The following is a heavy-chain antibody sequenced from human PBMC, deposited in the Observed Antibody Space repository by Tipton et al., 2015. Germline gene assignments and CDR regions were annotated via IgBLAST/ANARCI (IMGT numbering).Heavy chain of an antibody. D-gene: IGHD6-19*01. CDR1: GVSISSTGYY. J-gene: IGHJ4*02. CDR3: ASRDWLLHHFDY. CDR2: IYYSGDT. V-gene: IGHV4-39*01. Sequence: TLSLTCTVSGVSISSTGYYWGWIRQPPGKGLEWIGSIYYSGDTYYNPSLKSRVTISEDTSKNHLSLKLNYVTAADAAMYYCASRDWLLHHFDYWGQGTLVTVSS.